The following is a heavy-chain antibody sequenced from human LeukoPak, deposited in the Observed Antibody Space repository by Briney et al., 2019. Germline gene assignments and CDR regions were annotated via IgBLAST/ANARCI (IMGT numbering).Heavy chain of an antibody. J-gene: IGHJ3*02. CDR2: ISSSSSNI. CDR1: GLTFSSYS. CDR3: ARGDYVGAFDI. D-gene: IGHD4-17*01. Sequence: GGSLRLSCAASGLTFSSYSVNWVRQAPGKGLEWVSSISSSSSNIHYVDSAKGRFTISRDNAKNSLYLQMNSLRAEDTAVYYCARGDYVGAFDIWGQGTVVTVSS. V-gene: IGHV3-21*01.